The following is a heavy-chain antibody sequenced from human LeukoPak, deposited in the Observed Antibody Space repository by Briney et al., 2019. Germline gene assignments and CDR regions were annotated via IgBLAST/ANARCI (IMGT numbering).Heavy chain of an antibody. CDR1: GFTFSSYW. Sequence: PGGSLRLSCAASGFTFSSYWMSWVRQAPGKGLEWVANIKQDGSEKYYVDPVKGRFTISRDNAKNSLYLQMNSLRAEDTAVYYCARFDYDFWSGSDYYYMDVWGKGTTVTVSS. CDR2: IKQDGSEK. V-gene: IGHV3-7*02. J-gene: IGHJ6*03. CDR3: ARFDYDFWSGSDYYYMDV. D-gene: IGHD3-3*01.